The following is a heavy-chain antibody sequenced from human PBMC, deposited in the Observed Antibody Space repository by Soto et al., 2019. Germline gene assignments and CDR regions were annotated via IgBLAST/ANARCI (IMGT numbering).Heavy chain of an antibody. J-gene: IGHJ4*02. V-gene: IGHV1-69*01. CDR2: IIPIFGTA. CDR1: GGTFSSYA. D-gene: IGHD3-22*01. CDR3: ARAGAYYYDSSGYQFDY. Sequence: QVQLVQSGAEVKKPGSSVKVSCKASGGTFSSYAISWVRQAPGQGLEWMGGIIPIFGTANYAQKFQGRVTITEDESTRTAYMELSSLRSEDTAVYYCARAGAYYYDSSGYQFDYWGQGTLVTVSS.